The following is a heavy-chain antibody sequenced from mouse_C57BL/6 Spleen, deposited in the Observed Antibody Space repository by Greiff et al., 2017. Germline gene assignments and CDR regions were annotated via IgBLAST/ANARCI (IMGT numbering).Heavy chain of an antibody. J-gene: IGHJ4*01. D-gene: IGHD2-4*01. Sequence: EVMLVESGEGLVKPGGSLKLSCAASGFTFSSYAMSWVRQTPEKRLEWVAYISRGGDYIYYADTVKGRFTISRDNARNTLYLQMSSLKSEDTAMYYCTRSYDYDGTPLYAMDYWGQGTSVTVSS. CDR3: TRSYDYDGTPLYAMDY. V-gene: IGHV5-9-1*02. CDR2: ISRGGDYI. CDR1: GFTFSSYA.